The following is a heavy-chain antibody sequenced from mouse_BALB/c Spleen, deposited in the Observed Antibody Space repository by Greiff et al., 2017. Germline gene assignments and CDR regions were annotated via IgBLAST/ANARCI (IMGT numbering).Heavy chain of an antibody. V-gene: IGHV5-6*01. J-gene: IGHJ2*01. D-gene: IGHD3-1*01. Sequence: EVQLVESGGDLVKPGGSLKLSRAASGFTFSSYGMSWVRQTPDKRLEWVATISSGGSYTYYPDSVKGRFTISRDNAKNTLYLQMSSLKSEDTAMYYCARQIPGPFDYWGQGTTLTVSS. CDR3: ARQIPGPFDY. CDR2: ISSGGSYT. CDR1: GFTFSSYG.